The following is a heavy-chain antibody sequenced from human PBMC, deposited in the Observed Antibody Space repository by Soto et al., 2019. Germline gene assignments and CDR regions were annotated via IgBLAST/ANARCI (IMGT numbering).Heavy chain of an antibody. Sequence: PSETLSLTCTVSGGSISGYYWSWIRQPPGKGLEWIGSLYYSGRTNCTPSLKSRVTISVDTSKNQFSLKLSSVTAAVTAVYYCARDVPQAFWSGPSVFYYYGMDVWGQGTTVTVSS. J-gene: IGHJ6*02. CDR3: ARDVPQAFWSGPSVFYYYGMDV. V-gene: IGHV4-59*01. CDR2: LYYSGRT. CDR1: GGSISGYY. D-gene: IGHD3-3*01.